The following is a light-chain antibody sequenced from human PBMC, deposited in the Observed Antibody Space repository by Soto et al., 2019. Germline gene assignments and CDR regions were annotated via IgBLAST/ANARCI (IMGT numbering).Light chain of an antibody. CDR3: AAWDDSLGGYAV. J-gene: IGLJ7*01. Sequence: QSVLTQPPSASGTPGQRVTISCSGSKSNIGSNYVYWYQKLPGTAPKLLIYKNNQRPSGVPDRFSGSKSGTSASLAISGLRSEDEADYYCAAWDDSLGGYAVFGGGTQLTVL. V-gene: IGLV1-47*01. CDR1: KSNIGSNY. CDR2: KNN.